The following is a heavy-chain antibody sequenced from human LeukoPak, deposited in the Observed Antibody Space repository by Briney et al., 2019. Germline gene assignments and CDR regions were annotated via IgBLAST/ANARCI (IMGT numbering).Heavy chain of an antibody. J-gene: IGHJ6*03. V-gene: IGHV3-21*01. Sequence: GGSLRLSCAASGFTFSSYSMNWVRQAPGKGLEWVSSISSSSSYIYYADSVKGRFTISRDNAKNSLYLQMSSLRAEDTAVYYCARGDYGDYYYYYMDVWGKGTTVTVSS. D-gene: IGHD4-17*01. CDR1: GFTFSSYS. CDR2: ISSSSSYI. CDR3: ARGDYGDYYYYYMDV.